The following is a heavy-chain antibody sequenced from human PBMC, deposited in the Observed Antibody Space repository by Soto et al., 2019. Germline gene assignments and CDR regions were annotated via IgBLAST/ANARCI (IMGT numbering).Heavy chain of an antibody. Sequence: QITLKESGPTLVKPTQTLTLTCTFTGFSLTTSGVGVGCIRQPPGKALEWLAVINWDDGKVYSPSLKSRLTMTSDTSKNQVVVTMTNMDPVDTATYHCAHGRVLYGMDVWGQGTTVTVSS. V-gene: IGHV2-5*02. CDR1: GFSLTTSGVG. CDR2: INWDDGK. J-gene: IGHJ6*02. CDR3: AHGRVLYGMDV.